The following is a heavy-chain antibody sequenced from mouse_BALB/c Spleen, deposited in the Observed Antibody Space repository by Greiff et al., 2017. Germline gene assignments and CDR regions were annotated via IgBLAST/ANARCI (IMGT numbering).Heavy chain of an antibody. J-gene: IGHJ3*01. CDR2: IYPGDGDT. CDR1: GYAFSSYW. CDR3: ARPYHFAY. V-gene: IGHV1-80*01. Sequence: QVQLKQSGAELVRPGSSVKISCKASGYAFSSYWMNWVKQRPGQGLEWIGQIYPGDGDTNYNGKFKGKATLTADKSSSTAYMQLSSLTSEDSAVYFCARPYHFAYWGRGTLVTVSA.